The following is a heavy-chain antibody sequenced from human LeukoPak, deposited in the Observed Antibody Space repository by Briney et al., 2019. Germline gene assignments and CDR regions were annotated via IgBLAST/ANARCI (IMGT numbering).Heavy chain of an antibody. CDR1: GGTFGSYA. D-gene: IGHD6-13*01. J-gene: IGHJ4*02. CDR2: IIPLFGAP. Sequence: SVKVSCKPSGGTFGSYAISWVRQAAEQGLEWVGGIIPLFGAPLYAQKFQGRVTITADERTSTVYMDLSSLRSDDTAVYYCARDEEKAAGSLWGQGTPVIVSS. CDR3: ARDEEKAAGSL. V-gene: IGHV1-69*13.